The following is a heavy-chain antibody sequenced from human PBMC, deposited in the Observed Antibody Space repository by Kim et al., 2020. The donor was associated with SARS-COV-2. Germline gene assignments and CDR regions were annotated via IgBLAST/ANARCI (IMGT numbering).Heavy chain of an antibody. D-gene: IGHD3-10*01. J-gene: IGHJ6*02. Sequence: GGSLRLSCAASGFTFSGSAMHWVRQASGKGLEWVGRIRSKANSYATAYAASVKGRFTISRDDSKNTAYLQMNSLKTEDTAVYYCTRHALWFGELIDRMDVWGQGTTVTVSS. CDR2: IRSKANSYAT. CDR1: GFTFSGSA. V-gene: IGHV3-73*01. CDR3: TRHALWFGELIDRMDV.